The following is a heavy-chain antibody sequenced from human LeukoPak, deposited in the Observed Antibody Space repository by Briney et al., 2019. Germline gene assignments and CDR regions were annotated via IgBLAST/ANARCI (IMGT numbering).Heavy chain of an antibody. J-gene: IGHJ5*02. D-gene: IGHD4-17*01. Sequence: SETLSLTCSVSGVSVSSYYWSWIRQPPGKGLEWIGYIYDSGSTNYNPSLKSRVTISVDTSKNQFSLNLISVTAADTAVYFCARDENYGDYVWWFDPWGQGTLVTVSS. V-gene: IGHV4-59*02. CDR1: GVSVSSYY. CDR2: IYDSGST. CDR3: ARDENYGDYVWWFDP.